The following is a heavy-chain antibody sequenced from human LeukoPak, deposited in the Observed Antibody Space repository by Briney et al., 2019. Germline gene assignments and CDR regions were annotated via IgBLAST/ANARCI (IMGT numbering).Heavy chain of an antibody. J-gene: IGHJ6*03. CDR3: ARGTIVVVPAAITYMDV. CDR1: GGTFSSYA. Sequence: SVKVSCKASGGTFSSYAISWVRQAPGQGLEWMGGIIPIFGTANYAQKFQGRVTITTDESTSTAYMELSSLRSEDTAVYYCARGTIVVVPAAITYMDVWGKGTTVTVSS. V-gene: IGHV1-69*05. CDR2: IIPIFGTA. D-gene: IGHD2-2*02.